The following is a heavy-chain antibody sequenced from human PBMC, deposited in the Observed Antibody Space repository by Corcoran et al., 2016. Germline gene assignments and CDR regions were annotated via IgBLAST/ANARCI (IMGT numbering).Heavy chain of an antibody. Sequence: QVQLQQWGAGLLKPSETLSLTCAVYGGSFSGYYWSWIRQPPGKGLEWIGEINHSGSTNYNPSLKRRVTISVDTSKNQFSLKLRSGTAADTAVYYCASARSYYYYGMDVWGQGTTVTVSS. CDR2: INHSGST. V-gene: IGHV4-34*01. J-gene: IGHJ6*02. CDR3: ASARSYYYYGMDV. CDR1: GGSFSGYY.